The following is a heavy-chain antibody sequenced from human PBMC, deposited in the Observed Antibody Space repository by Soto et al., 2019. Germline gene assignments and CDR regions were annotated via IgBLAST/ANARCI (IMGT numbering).Heavy chain of an antibody. J-gene: IGHJ2*01. CDR2: IYYSGST. CDR3: ARGGPTSWYFDF. Sequence: SETLSLTCTVSGDSVTSYYWSWIRQPPGKGLEWIGYIYYSGSTKYNPSLESRVTISLGTSKNQFSLKLRSVTAADTAVYYCARGGPTSWYFDFWGRGTLVTVSS. D-gene: IGHD3-16*01. CDR1: GDSVTSYY. V-gene: IGHV4-59*02.